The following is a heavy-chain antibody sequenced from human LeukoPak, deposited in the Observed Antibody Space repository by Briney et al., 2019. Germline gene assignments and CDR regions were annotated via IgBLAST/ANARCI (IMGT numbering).Heavy chain of an antibody. D-gene: IGHD1-7*01. CDR2: IYYSGST. CDR1: GGSISSSSYY. V-gene: IGHV4-39*01. Sequence: SETLSLTCTVSGGSISSSSYYWGWIRQPPGKGLEWIGSIYYSGSTYYNPSLKSRVTISVDTSKNQFSLKLSSVTAADTAVYYCATLRYNWNYAAVLNAFDIWGQGTMVTVSS. CDR3: ATLRYNWNYAAVLNAFDI. J-gene: IGHJ3*02.